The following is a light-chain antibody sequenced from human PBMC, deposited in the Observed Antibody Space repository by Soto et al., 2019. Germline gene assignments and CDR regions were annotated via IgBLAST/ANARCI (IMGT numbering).Light chain of an antibody. CDR1: TSDVGSYNL. CDR2: EAF. CDR3: CSFTPSTTWV. J-gene: IGLJ3*02. Sequence: QSVLTQPASVSGSPGQSITISCTATTSDVGSYNLVSWYRQHPDKAPQLLIYEAFKRPSGVSIRFSGSKSGNTASLTISGLQAEDEGDYYCCSFTPSTTWVFGGGTQLTVL. V-gene: IGLV2-23*01.